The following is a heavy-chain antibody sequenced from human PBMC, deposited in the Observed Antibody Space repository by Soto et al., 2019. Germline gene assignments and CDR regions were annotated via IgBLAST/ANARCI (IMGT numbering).Heavy chain of an antibody. J-gene: IGHJ4*02. CDR2: ISGSGVST. CDR1: GFTFSSYA. D-gene: IGHD6-6*01. V-gene: IGHV3-23*01. Sequence: EVQLLESGGGLVQPGGSLRLSCAASGFTFSSYAMSWVRQAPGKWLEWVSGISGSGVSTYYADSVKGRFTISRDNSKSTLYLQMNSLRAEDTAVYYCAKDRERIATRSIDYWGQGDLVTVSS. CDR3: AKDRERIATRSIDY.